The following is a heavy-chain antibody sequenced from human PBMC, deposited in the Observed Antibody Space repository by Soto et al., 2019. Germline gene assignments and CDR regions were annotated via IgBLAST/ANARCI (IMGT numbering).Heavy chain of an antibody. CDR2: ISHSGSGT. V-gene: IGHV4-34*01. CDR1: GGSFSGNY. Sequence: QVQLQQWGAGLLKPSETLSLTCTVYGGSFSGNYWSWIRQPPGMGLEWIGEISHSGSGTNSNPSLKRRVTISVDTSTNQCSLKLSSVTAADTAMYYCARGHLPGGNTFYYDYWGQGTLVTVSS. D-gene: IGHD2-15*01. J-gene: IGHJ4*02. CDR3: ARGHLPGGNTFYYDY.